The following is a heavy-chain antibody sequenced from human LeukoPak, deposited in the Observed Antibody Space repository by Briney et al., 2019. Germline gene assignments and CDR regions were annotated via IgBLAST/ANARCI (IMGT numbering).Heavy chain of an antibody. V-gene: IGHV3-48*01. CDR3: GRAYDFSRH. Sequence: GGSLRLSCAASGFTFSSYSMNWVRQAPGKGLEWVSYISSSSRDNAKNSLYLQMNSLRAEDTAVYYCGRAYDFSRHWGQGTLVTVS. CDR2: ISSSS. D-gene: IGHD3-3*01. CDR1: GFTFSSYS. J-gene: IGHJ4*02.